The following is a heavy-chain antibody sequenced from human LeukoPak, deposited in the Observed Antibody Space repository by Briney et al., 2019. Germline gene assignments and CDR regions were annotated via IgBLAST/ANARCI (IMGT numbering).Heavy chain of an antibody. Sequence: PGGSLRLSCAASGFTFSSYAMSWVRQAPGKGLEWVSAISGSGGSTYYADSVKGRFTISRDNSKNTLYLQMNSLRAVDTAVYYCAKGMYNIVATTAGDFDYWGQGTLVTVSS. CDR2: ISGSGGST. CDR3: AKGMYNIVATTAGDFDY. J-gene: IGHJ4*02. D-gene: IGHD5-12*01. CDR1: GFTFSSYA. V-gene: IGHV3-23*01.